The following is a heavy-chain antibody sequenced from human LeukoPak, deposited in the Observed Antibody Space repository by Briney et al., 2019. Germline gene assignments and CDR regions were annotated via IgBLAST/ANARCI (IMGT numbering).Heavy chain of an antibody. CDR1: GFTFSSYG. V-gene: IGHV3-30*18. CDR2: ISYDGSNK. J-gene: IGHJ6*03. CDR3: AKDGSDCSITSCRWIYYHMDV. D-gene: IGHD2-2*01. Sequence: GRSLRLSCAASGFTFSSYGMHWVRQAPGKGLEWVAVISYDGSNKYYADSVKGRFTISRDNSKNTLYLQMNSLRAEDTAVYYCAKDGSDCSITSCRWIYYHMDVWGKGTTVTISS.